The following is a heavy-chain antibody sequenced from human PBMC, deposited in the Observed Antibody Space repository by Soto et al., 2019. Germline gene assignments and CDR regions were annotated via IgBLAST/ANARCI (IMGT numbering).Heavy chain of an antibody. Sequence: PGESLKISCQGSGYSFTSYWISWVRQMPGKGLEWMGRIDPSDSYTNYSPSFQGHVTISADKSISTAYLQWSSLKASDTAMYYCARQPPVGATPEGAFDIWGQGTMVTVSS. V-gene: IGHV5-10-1*01. D-gene: IGHD1-26*01. CDR3: ARQPPVGATPEGAFDI. J-gene: IGHJ3*02. CDR1: GYSFTSYW. CDR2: IDPSDSYT.